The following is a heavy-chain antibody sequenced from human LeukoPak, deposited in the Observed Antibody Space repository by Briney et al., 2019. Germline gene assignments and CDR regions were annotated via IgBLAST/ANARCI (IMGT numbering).Heavy chain of an antibody. V-gene: IGHV3-30*02. CDR3: ARQYISGQWYFDY. CDR1: GFTFSNYG. D-gene: IGHD5-18*01. Sequence: GGSLRLSCAASGFTFSNYGMHWVRQAPDKGLEWVTFIRYDGTNKYYADSVKGRFTISRDNSKNTLYLQMNSLIPEDTAVYYCARQYISGQWYFDYWGQGTLVTVSS. J-gene: IGHJ4*02. CDR2: IRYDGTNK.